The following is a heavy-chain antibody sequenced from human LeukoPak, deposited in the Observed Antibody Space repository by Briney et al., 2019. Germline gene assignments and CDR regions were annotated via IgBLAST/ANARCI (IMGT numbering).Heavy chain of an antibody. CDR3: AKEAYSSSWPYYFDY. Sequence: SETLCLTCAVSGGSISSYYWSWIRQPPGKGLEWVGYIYYSGSTNYNPSLTSRVTRSVDTSKNQFSLKLSSVTAADTAVYYCAKEAYSSSWPYYFDYWGQGTLVTVSS. J-gene: IGHJ4*02. V-gene: IGHV4-59*01. CDR1: GGSISSYY. D-gene: IGHD6-13*01. CDR2: IYYSGST.